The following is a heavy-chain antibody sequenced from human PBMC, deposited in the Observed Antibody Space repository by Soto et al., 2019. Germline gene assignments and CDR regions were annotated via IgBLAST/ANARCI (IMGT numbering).Heavy chain of an antibody. D-gene: IGHD1-1*01. CDR2: IPSDGSAQ. CDR3: ARAVAGQVRSAWTWLDY. CDR1: GFIFRDYA. J-gene: IGHJ4*02. V-gene: IGHV3-30-3*01. Sequence: QVQLVESGGGVVQPGRSLRLSCEASGFIFRDYAMHWVRQAPGKGLEWVAAIPSDGSAQHYADSVKGRFSISRDNSKNTLSLQMNSLRPEDAALYYCARAVAGQVRSAWTWLDYWGQGTLVTVSS.